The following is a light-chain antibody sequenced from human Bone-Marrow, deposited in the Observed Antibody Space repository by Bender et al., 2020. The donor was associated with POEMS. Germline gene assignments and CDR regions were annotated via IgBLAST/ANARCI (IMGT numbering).Light chain of an antibody. V-gene: IGLV2-14*02. J-gene: IGLJ2*01. CDR1: SSDIGAYGF. CDR2: ETN. Sequence: QSPLTQPASVSGSPGQAITISCTGTSSDIGAYGFVSWYQQYPGKAPKLMIYETNKRPSGVSNRFSGSKSGNTASLTISGLQAEDEADYYCSSYRSGSTLVVFGGGTKVTVL. CDR3: SSYRSGSTLVV.